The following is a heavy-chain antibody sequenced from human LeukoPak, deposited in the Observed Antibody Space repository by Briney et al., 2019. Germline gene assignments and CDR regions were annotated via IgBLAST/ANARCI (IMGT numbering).Heavy chain of an antibody. V-gene: IGHV3-53*01. D-gene: IGHD3-22*01. CDR2: IFSGENT. CDR1: GFTVSKNH. Sequence: GGSLRLSCAASGFTVSKNHMSWVRQSPGKGLEWVSVIFSGENTYYADSVRGRFTISRDNSKNTVYLQMNSLRVEDTAVYFCAREGTNDYDSSAYNDAFDMWGQGTMVTVSS. CDR3: AREGTNDYDSSAYNDAFDM. J-gene: IGHJ3*02.